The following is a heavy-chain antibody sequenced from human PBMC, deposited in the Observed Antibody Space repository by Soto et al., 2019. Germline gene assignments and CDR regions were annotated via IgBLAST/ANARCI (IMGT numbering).Heavy chain of an antibody. CDR2: INPANGNT. J-gene: IGHJ4*02. CDR1: GYTFTSYT. D-gene: IGHD3-10*01. V-gene: IGHV1-3*01. CDR3: ARDKYYGSGTYNYFDY. Sequence: QVQLVQSGAEVRKPGASVKVSCKASGYTFTSYTIHWVRQAPGQRLEWMGWINPANGNTEYSQNFQGRVTITXXTXAXXAYMELSSLRSEDTAVYYCARDKYYGSGTYNYFDYWGQGTLVTVSS.